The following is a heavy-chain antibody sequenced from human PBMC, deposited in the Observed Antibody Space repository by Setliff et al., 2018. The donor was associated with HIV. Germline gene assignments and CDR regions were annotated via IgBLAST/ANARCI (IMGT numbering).Heavy chain of an antibody. CDR2: INTNTGNS. V-gene: IGHV7-4-1*02. Sequence: GASVKVSCKASGYTFTSYAMNWVRQAPGQGLEWMGWINTNTGNSTYAQGFTGRFVFSLDTSVSTAYLQISSLKAEDTAVYYCARDSEWGSYIFWTFDIWGQGTMVTVSS. D-gene: IGHD1-26*01. J-gene: IGHJ3*02. CDR1: GYTFTSYA. CDR3: ARDSEWGSYIFWTFDI.